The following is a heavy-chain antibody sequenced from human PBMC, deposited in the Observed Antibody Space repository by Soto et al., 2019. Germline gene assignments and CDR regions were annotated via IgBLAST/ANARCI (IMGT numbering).Heavy chain of an antibody. CDR3: ARDQSAGYYDILTGYAH. CDR1: GYTFTSYA. J-gene: IGHJ4*02. V-gene: IGHV1-3*01. D-gene: IGHD3-9*01. CDR2: INAGNGNT. Sequence: ASVKVSCKASGYTFTSYAMHWVRQAPGQRLEWMGWINAGNGNTKYSQKFQGRVTITRDTSASTAYMELSSLRSEDTAVYYCARDQSAGYYDILTGYAHWGQGTLVTVSS.